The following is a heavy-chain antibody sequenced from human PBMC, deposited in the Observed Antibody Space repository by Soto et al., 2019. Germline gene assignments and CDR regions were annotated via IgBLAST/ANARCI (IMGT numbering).Heavy chain of an antibody. CDR3: APRRTVFALLIPTFEP. V-gene: IGHV4-34*01. J-gene: IGHJ5*02. D-gene: IGHD3-3*01. CDR1: GGSVNGYY. Sequence: SETLSLTCAFYGGSVNGYYWNWIRQPPGKGLEWIGEINHTGGTHYNPSLKSRVTMSVDTSKNQFSLRLSSVTAADTAIYYCAPRRTVFALLIPTFEPWAHATEVT. CDR2: INHTGGT.